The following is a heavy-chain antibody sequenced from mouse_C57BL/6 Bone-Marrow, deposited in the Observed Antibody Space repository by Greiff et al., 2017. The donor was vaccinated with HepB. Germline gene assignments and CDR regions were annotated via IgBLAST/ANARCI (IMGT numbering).Heavy chain of an antibody. CDR2: ISDGGSYT. CDR1: GFTFSSYA. Sequence: DVMLVESGGGLVKPGGSLKLSCAASGFTFSSYAMSWVRQTPEKRLEWVATISDGGSYTYYPDNVKGRFTISRDNAKNNLYLQMSHLKSEDTAMYYCAREGGYEYHWYFDVWGTGTTVTVSS. V-gene: IGHV5-4*01. CDR3: AREGGYEYHWYFDV. J-gene: IGHJ1*03. D-gene: IGHD5-1*01.